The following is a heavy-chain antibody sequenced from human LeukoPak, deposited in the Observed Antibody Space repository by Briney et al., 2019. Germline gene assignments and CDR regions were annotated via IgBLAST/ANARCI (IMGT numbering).Heavy chain of an antibody. D-gene: IGHD6-19*01. CDR3: ARASTVAGNHRPFDY. Sequence: ASVKVSCKASGYTFTDYYIHWVRQAPGQDFEWMGWINPKSGGTEYAQKLQGRVTMTGDPSLSTAYMELSRLRSDDTAVFYCARASTVAGNHRPFDYWGQGTLVTVSS. CDR1: GYTFTDYY. J-gene: IGHJ4*02. CDR2: INPKSGGT. V-gene: IGHV1-2*02.